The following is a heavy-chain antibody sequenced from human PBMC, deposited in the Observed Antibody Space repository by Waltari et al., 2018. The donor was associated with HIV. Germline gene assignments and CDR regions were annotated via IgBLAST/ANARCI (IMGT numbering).Heavy chain of an antibody. CDR1: GYTSTGHH. J-gene: IGHJ4*02. CDR3: ARNLDGDYVLAY. D-gene: IGHD4-17*01. Sequence: QVQLVQSGAEVKKHGPPVKVSCKGSGYTSTGHHLPWVRQAPGQGLEWMGWINPNNGGTNYAQKFQDRVTMTRDTSISTAYMELSRLRSDDTAVYYCARNLDGDYVLAYWGQGILVTVSS. V-gene: IGHV1-2*02. CDR2: INPNNGGT.